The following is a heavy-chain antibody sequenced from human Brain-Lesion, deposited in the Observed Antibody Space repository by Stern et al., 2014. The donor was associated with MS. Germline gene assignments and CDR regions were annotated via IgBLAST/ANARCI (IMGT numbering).Heavy chain of an antibody. CDR3: ARGRVVPGFQYYATDV. V-gene: IGHV4-61*02. CDR2: IFNSGST. CDR1: GGSISSGGYY. Sequence: QLQLQESGPGLVKPSQTLSLSCTVSGGSISSGGYYWSWIRQPAGKGLEWIGRIFNSGSTSYNPSLKSRVPISIATSKTHFSLRLNSMTAADTAVYYCARGRVVPGFQYYATDVWGQGTTVIVSS. J-gene: IGHJ6*02. D-gene: IGHD2-2*01.